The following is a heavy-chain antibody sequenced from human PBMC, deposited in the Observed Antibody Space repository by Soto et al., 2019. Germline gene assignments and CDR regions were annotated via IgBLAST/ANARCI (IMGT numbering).Heavy chain of an antibody. D-gene: IGHD3-22*01. CDR3: EKEGQGDRSGYYEFDY. V-gene: IGHV3-9*01. CDR2: ISWNSGSI. Sequence: GGSLRLSCAASGFTFDDYAMHWVRQAPGKGLEWVSGISWNSGSIGYADSVKGRFTISRDNAKNSLYLQMNSLRAEDTALYYCEKEGQGDRSGYYEFDYWGQGTLVTV. CDR1: GFTFDDYA. J-gene: IGHJ4*02.